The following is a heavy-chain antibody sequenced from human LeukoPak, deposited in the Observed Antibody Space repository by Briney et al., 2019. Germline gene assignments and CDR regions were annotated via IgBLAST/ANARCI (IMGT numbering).Heavy chain of an antibody. CDR1: GYTFTSYY. V-gene: IGHV1-46*01. Sequence: ASVTVSCKASGYTFTSYYMHWVRQAPGQGLEWMGIINPSDGSTSYAQKFQGRVTMTRDTSTSTVYMELSSLRSEDTAVYYCGRAYGSGNYYHFDYWGQGTLVTVSS. D-gene: IGHD3-10*01. J-gene: IGHJ4*02. CDR2: INPSDGST. CDR3: GRAYGSGNYYHFDY.